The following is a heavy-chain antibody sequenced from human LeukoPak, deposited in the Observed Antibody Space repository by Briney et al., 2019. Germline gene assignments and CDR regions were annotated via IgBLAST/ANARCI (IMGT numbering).Heavy chain of an antibody. CDR1: GGSISSGSYY. CDR3: AGGVVKQLVQRYYFDY. D-gene: IGHD6-13*01. CDR2: IYYSGST. V-gene: IGHV4-61*01. Sequence: PSETLSLTCTVSGGSISSGSYYWSWIRQPPGKGLEWIGYIYYSGSTNYNPSLKSRVTISVDTSKNQFSLKLSSVTAADTAVYYCAGGVVKQLVQRYYFDYWGQGTLVTVSS. J-gene: IGHJ4*02.